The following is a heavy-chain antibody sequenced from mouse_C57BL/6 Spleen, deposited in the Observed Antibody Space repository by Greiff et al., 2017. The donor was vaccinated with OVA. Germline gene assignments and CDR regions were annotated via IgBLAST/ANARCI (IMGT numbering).Heavy chain of an antibody. D-gene: IGHD2-1*01. CDR3: ARGGPYGNSFAY. Sequence: EVQLVESGGGLVKPGGSLKLSCAASGFTFSSYAMSWVRQTPEKRLEWVATISDGGSYTYYPDNVKGRFTISRDHAKNNLYLQMSHLKSEDTAMYYCARGGPYGNSFAYWGQGTLVTVSA. CDR2: ISDGGSYT. J-gene: IGHJ3*01. V-gene: IGHV5-4*01. CDR1: GFTFSSYA.